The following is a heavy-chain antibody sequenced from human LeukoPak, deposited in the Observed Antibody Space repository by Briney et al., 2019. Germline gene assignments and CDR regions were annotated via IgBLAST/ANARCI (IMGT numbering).Heavy chain of an antibody. CDR1: GFTFSSYN. D-gene: IGHD3-10*01. J-gene: IGHJ4*02. V-gene: IGHV3-21*01. CDR2: ISTSSSYI. CDR3: ARVRLLWFGELDY. Sequence: GGSLRLSCAASGFTFSSYNMKWVRQAPGKGLEWVSSISTSSSYIYYADSVKGRFTISRDNAKNSLYLQMNSLRAEDTAVYYCARVRLLWFGELDYWGQGTLVTVSS.